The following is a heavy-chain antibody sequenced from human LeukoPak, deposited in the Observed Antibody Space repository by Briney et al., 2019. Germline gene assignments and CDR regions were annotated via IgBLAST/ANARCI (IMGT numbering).Heavy chain of an antibody. V-gene: IGHV4-59*01. D-gene: IGHD1-7*01. CDR3: AREKELGGMDV. Sequence: SETLSLTCTVSGGSISCYYWSWIRQPPGKGLEWIGYIYYSGSTNYNPSLKSRVTISVDTSKNQFSLKLSSVTAADTAVYYCAREKELGGMDVWGKGTTVTVSS. CDR2: IYYSGST. CDR1: GGSISCYY. J-gene: IGHJ6*04.